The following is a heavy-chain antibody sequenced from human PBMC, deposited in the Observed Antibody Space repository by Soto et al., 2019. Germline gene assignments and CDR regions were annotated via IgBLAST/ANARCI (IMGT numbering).Heavy chain of an antibody. J-gene: IGHJ3*02. V-gene: IGHV4-34*12. CDR1: GASLGGFH. CDR2: LIHGGST. Sequence: SETLSLTCAIYGASLGGFHWTWLRRAPGKGLEWIGELIHGGSTNYNPSLKSRVSFSLDTSKNQFSLHLMSVTAADTAVYYCARSPLGYDYVRQTWREVGDSFDIWGRGTMVTVSS. D-gene: IGHD3-16*01. CDR3: ARSPLGYDYVRQTWREVGDSFDI.